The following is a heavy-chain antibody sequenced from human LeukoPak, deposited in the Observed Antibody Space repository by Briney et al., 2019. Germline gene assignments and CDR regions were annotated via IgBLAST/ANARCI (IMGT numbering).Heavy chain of an antibody. CDR1: GFTFSSYA. D-gene: IGHD5-24*01. Sequence: GGSLRLSCAASGFTFSSYAMSWVRHAPGKGLEWVSAISGSGGSAYYADSVKGRFTISRDNSKNTLYLQMNSLRAEDTAVYYCAKDPAFDGYNLELFAWGQGTLVTVSS. CDR3: AKDPAFDGYNLELFA. CDR2: ISGSGGSA. J-gene: IGHJ5*02. V-gene: IGHV3-23*01.